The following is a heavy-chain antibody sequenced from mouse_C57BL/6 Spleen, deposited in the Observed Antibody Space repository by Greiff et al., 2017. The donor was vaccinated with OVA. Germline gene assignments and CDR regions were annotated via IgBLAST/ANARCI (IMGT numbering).Heavy chain of an antibody. CDR1: GFTFSDYG. CDR3: ARGRGRAGFAY. CDR2: ISSGSSTI. J-gene: IGHJ3*01. D-gene: IGHD3-3*01. V-gene: IGHV5-17*01. Sequence: EVKLQESGGGLVKPGGSLKLSCAASGFTFSDYGMHWVRQAPEKGLEWVAYISSGSSTIYYADTVKGRFTSSRDNAKNTLFLQMTSLRSEDTAMYYCARGRGRAGFAYWGQGTLVTVSA.